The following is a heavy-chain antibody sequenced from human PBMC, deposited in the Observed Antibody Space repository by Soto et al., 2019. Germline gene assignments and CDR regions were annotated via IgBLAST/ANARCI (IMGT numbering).Heavy chain of an antibody. J-gene: IGHJ5*02. V-gene: IGHV4-34*01. D-gene: IGHD3-3*01. CDR3: ARGIPDKYYFDP. CDR1: GGSFSGYY. Sequence: SETLSLTCAVYGGSFSGYYWSWIRQFPQKGLEWIGEMNHSGSTNQNPSLKSRVSISVGTSKNQFSLRLRSVTAADTAMYYCARGIPDKYYFDPWGLGTLVTVS. CDR2: MNHSGST.